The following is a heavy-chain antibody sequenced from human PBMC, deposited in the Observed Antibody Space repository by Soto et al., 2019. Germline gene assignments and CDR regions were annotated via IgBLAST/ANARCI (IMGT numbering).Heavy chain of an antibody. CDR2: VIPLLGTA. V-gene: IGHV1-69*01. Sequence: QVQLVQSGAEVKKPGSSVKVSCTASGGSLRNSVISWVRQAPAQRLEWMGGVIPLLGTANYAQKFQGRVTMTADEATSTAYMDLSSLSPDDTAVYYCARLGHPGHWGPGTLVIVSS. CDR3: ARLGHPGH. CDR1: GGSLRNSV. J-gene: IGHJ4*02.